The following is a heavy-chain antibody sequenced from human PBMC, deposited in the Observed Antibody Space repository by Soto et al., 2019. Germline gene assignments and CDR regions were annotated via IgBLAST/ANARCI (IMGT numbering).Heavy chain of an antibody. V-gene: IGHV3-30*18. D-gene: IGHD5-12*01. CDR3: TKDDGYNDSTYYHYFGMDV. J-gene: IGHJ6*02. Sequence: GGSLRLSCAASGFTFSGYYMHWVRQAPGKGLEWVAVISYDGSTEYYADSVKGRFTISRDNSANRLFLQMNSLRPEDTAVYYCTKDDGYNDSTYYHYFGMDVWGQGTTVTVS. CDR1: GFTFSGYY. CDR2: ISYDGSTE.